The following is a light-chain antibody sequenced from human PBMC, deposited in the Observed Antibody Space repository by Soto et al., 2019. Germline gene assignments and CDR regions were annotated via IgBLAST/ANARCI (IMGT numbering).Light chain of an antibody. CDR3: QHYDTSPGYT. J-gene: IGKJ2*01. CDR1: QRVTNNY. V-gene: IGKV3-20*01. CDR2: GVS. Sequence: EIVLTQSPDTLSLSPGERATLSCRASQRVTNNYLAGYLQRPGQAPRLLIHGVSRRAPGIADRCSGSGSGTDFTLTINRLEPEDFAVYYCQHYDTSPGYTFGPGTRLDIK.